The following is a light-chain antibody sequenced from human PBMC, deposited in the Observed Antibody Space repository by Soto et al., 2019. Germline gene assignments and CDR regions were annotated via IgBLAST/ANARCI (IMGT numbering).Light chain of an antibody. J-gene: IGLJ3*02. Sequence: QSALTQPPSASGSPGQSVTISCTGTSSDVGVYNYVSWYQQHPGKAPKVMIYEVNKRPSGVPDRFSGSKSGNTASLTVSGLQAEDEADYFCKSYTGINNWVFGGGTKLTVL. V-gene: IGLV2-8*01. CDR1: SSDVGVYNY. CDR3: KSYTGINNWV. CDR2: EVN.